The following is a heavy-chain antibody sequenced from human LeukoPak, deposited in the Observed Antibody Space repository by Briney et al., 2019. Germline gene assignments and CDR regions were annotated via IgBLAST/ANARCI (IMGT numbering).Heavy chain of an antibody. D-gene: IGHD3-9*01. J-gene: IGHJ5*02. Sequence: GSLRLSCAASGFTFSNAWMSWIRQPAGKGLEWIGRIYTSGSTNYNPSLKSRVTISVDTSKNQFSLKLSSVTAADTAVYYCARDDSDFDNNWFDPWGQGTLVTVSS. CDR1: GFTFSNAW. CDR2: IYTSGST. CDR3: ARDDSDFDNNWFDP. V-gene: IGHV4-4*07.